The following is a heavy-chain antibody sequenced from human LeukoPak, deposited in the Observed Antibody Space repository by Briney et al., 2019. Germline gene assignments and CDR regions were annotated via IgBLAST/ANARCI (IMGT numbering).Heavy chain of an antibody. D-gene: IGHD3-3*01. CDR1: GGSVSSGSYY. CDR2: IYYSGST. CDR3: ARDRNFWGAYDY. V-gene: IGHV4-61*01. J-gene: IGHJ4*02. Sequence: PSETLSLTCTVSGGSVSSGSYYWSWIRQPPGKGLEWIGYIYYSGSTNYNPSLKSRVTMSVDTSKNQFSLRLSSVTAADTAVYYCARDRNFWGAYDYWGQGTLVTVSS.